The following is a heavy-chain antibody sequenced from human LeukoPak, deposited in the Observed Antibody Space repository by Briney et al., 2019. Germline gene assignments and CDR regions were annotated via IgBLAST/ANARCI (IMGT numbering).Heavy chain of an antibody. CDR2: VNPGGDST. J-gene: IGHJ4*02. V-gene: IGHV3-23*01. Sequence: GGSLRLSCAASGFTFCIYSMTWVRQAPGKGLEWVSTVNPGGDSTYYADSVKGRFTISRDNSKNTVYLQMSSLRAEDTAIYYCAKDRAGTPWADWGQGTLVTVSS. D-gene: IGHD1-1*01. CDR1: GFTFCIYS. CDR3: AKDRAGTPWAD.